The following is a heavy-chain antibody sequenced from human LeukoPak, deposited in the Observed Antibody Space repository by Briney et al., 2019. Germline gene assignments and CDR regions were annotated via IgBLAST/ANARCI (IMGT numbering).Heavy chain of an antibody. CDR2: INPNSGGT. Sequence: ASVKVSCKASGYTFTGYYMHWVRQAPGQGLEWMGWINPNSGGTNYAQKLQGRVTMTTDTSTSTAYMELGSLRSDDTAVYYCARAVGYYYDSSGYYAKNYYYYMDVWGKGTTVTVSS. V-gene: IGHV1-2*02. CDR3: ARAVGYYYDSSGYYAKNYYYYMDV. CDR1: GYTFTGYY. D-gene: IGHD3-22*01. J-gene: IGHJ6*03.